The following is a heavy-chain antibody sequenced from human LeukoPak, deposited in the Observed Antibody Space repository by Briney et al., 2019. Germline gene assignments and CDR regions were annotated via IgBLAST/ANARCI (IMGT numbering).Heavy chain of an antibody. CDR2: INVDGSST. CDR1: GFTFSSYG. CDR3: GYTYGSLL. J-gene: IGHJ4*02. D-gene: IGHD5-18*01. V-gene: IGHV3-74*01. Sequence: PGGSLRLSCAASGFTFSSYGMHWVRQAPGKGLVWVSHINVDGSSTTYADSVKGRFTISRDNAKNTLYLQMNSLRAEDTAVYYCGYTYGSLLGGQGTLVTVSS.